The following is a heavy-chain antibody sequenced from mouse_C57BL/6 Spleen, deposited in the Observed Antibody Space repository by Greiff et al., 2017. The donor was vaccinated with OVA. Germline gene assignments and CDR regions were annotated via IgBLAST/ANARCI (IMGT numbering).Heavy chain of an antibody. J-gene: IGHJ4*01. CDR3: ASPLWGNGAMDY. V-gene: IGHV1-64*01. D-gene: IGHD1-1*02. Sequence: QVQLQQPGAELVKPGASVKLSCKASGYTFTSYWMHWVKQRPGQGLEWIGLIHPNSGSTNYNEKFKSTATLTVDKSSSTAYMQLSSLTSEDSAVYYCASPLWGNGAMDYWGQGTSVTVSS. CDR1: GYTFTSYW. CDR2: IHPNSGST.